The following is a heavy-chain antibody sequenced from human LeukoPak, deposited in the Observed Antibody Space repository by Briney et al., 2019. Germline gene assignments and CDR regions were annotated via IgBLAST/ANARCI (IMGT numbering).Heavy chain of an antibody. CDR2: ISSSGSTI. CDR3: ARDCSSSWTSYYYYYGMDV. V-gene: IGHV3-48*03. Sequence: PGGSLRLSCAASGFTFSSYEMNWVRQAPGKGLEWVSYISSSGSTIYYADSVKGRFTISRDNAKNSLYLQMNSLRAEDTAVYYCARDCSSSWTSYYYYYGMDVWGQGTTVTVSS. CDR1: GFTFSSYE. J-gene: IGHJ6*02. D-gene: IGHD6-13*01.